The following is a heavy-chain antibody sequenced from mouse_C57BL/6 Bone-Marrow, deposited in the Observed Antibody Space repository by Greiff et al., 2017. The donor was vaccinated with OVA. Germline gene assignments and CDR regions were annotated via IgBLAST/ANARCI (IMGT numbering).Heavy chain of an antibody. CDR2: INPYNDGT. D-gene: IGHD2-4*01. CDR3: ARNYDYFDY. V-gene: IGHV1-19*01. Sequence: DVQLQESGPVLVKPGASVKMSCKASGYTFTDYYMNWVKQSHGKSLEWIGVINPYNDGTSYNQKFKGKATLTVDKSSSTAYMELNSLTSEDSAVYYCARNYDYFDYWGQGTTLTVSS. J-gene: IGHJ2*01. CDR1: GYTFTDYY.